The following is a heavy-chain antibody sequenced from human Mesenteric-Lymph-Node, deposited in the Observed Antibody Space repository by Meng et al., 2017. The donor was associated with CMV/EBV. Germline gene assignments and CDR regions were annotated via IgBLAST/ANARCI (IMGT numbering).Heavy chain of an antibody. Sequence: GGSLRLSCAASGFTFSSYGMHWVRQAPGKGLEWVAFISYDGSNKYYADSVKGRFSISRDNFKNTLFLHMNSLRAEDTAVYYCAKEEYQLRFNPPAGLDYWGQGTLVTVSS. J-gene: IGHJ4*02. CDR1: GFTFSSYG. D-gene: IGHD2-2*01. CDR3: AKEEYQLRFNPPAGLDY. V-gene: IGHV3-30*02. CDR2: ISYDGSNK.